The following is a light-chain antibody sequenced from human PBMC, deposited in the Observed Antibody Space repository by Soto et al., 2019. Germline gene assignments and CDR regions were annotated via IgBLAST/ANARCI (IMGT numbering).Light chain of an antibody. Sequence: EIVLTQSPGTLSLSPGERATLSCRASQSVSSSYLAWYQQKPGQAPRLLIYGASSRATGVPDRFSGSGCGTDFTITISRLEPEDFAVYYCQQYGSSPGITFGQGTRLEIK. J-gene: IGKJ5*01. CDR1: QSVSSSY. V-gene: IGKV3-20*01. CDR2: GAS. CDR3: QQYGSSPGIT.